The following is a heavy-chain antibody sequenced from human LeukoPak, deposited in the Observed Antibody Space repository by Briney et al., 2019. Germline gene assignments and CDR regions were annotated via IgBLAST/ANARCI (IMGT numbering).Heavy chain of an antibody. D-gene: IGHD5-18*01. CDR1: GFTFSSYS. J-gene: IGHJ4*02. V-gene: IGHV3-48*04. Sequence: GGSLRLSCAASGFTFSSYSMNWVRQAPGKGLEWVSYISSSSSIIYYADSVKGRFTISRDNAKNSLYLQMNSLRAEDTAVYYCARDKGYSYGYFDYWGQGTLVTVSS. CDR2: ISSSSSII. CDR3: ARDKGYSYGYFDY.